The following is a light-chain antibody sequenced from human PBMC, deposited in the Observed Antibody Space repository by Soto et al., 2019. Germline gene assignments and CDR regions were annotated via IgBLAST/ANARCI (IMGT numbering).Light chain of an antibody. V-gene: IGKV3-20*01. CDR3: QQYGRT. J-gene: IGKJ1*01. Sequence: DIVLTQSPGTLSLSPGERATLSCRASQSVSSSYLAWYQQKPGQAPRLRIYGASSRATGIPDRFSGSGSGTDFTLTISRLEPEDFAVYYCQQYGRTFGQGTKWIS. CDR2: GAS. CDR1: QSVSSSY.